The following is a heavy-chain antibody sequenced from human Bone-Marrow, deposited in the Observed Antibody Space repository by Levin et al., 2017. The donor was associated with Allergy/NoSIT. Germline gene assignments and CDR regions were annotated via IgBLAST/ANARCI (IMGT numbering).Heavy chain of an antibody. CDR1: GGTFSSYA. V-gene: IGHV1-69*06. J-gene: IGHJ6*03. CDR2: IIPIFGTA. D-gene: IGHD1-7*01. Sequence: KISCKASGGTFSSYAISWVRQAPGQGLEWMGGIIPIFGTANYAQKFQGRVTITADKSTSTAYMELSSLRSEDTAVYYCARQVVELRVRRFDYYYMDGWGKGTTVTVSS. CDR3: ARQVVELRVRRFDYYYMDG.